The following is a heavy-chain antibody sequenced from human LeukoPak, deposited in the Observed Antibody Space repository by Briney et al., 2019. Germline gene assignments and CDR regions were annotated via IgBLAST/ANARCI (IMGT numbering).Heavy chain of an antibody. CDR3: ARGGMTTVADFDY. CDR2: IYTSGST. CDR1: GGSISSYY. J-gene: IGHJ4*02. D-gene: IGHD4-17*01. V-gene: IGHV4-4*07. Sequence: SETLSLTCTVSGGSISSYYWSWIRQPAGKGLEWIGRIYTSGSTYYNPSLKSRVTISVDTSKNQFSLKLSSVTAADTAVYYCARGGMTTVADFDYWGQGTLVTVSS.